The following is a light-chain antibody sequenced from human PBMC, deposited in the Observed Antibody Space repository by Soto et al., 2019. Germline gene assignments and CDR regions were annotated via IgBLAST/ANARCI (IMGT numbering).Light chain of an antibody. J-gene: IGKJ2*01. Sequence: EIVLTQSPGTLSLSPGERATLSCRASQSVADNLIAWYQQKPGQALRLLVYLASSRATGIPDRFSGSGSGTDFSLTISRLEPEDFAVYYCQQFGSSPSTFGQGTKVEIK. CDR3: QQFGSSPST. CDR2: LAS. CDR1: QSVADNL. V-gene: IGKV3-20*01.